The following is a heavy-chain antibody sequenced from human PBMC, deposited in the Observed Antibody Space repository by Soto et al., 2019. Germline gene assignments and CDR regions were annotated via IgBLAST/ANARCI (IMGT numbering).Heavy chain of an antibody. J-gene: IGHJ4*02. D-gene: IGHD1-1*01. V-gene: IGHV1-18*01. CDR2: ISAHKGNT. CDR1: GYTFTSYG. Sequence: QVHLVQSGAEVKKPGASVKVSCKASGYTFTSYGITWVRQAPGQGLAWMGWISAHKGNTDYAQKLQGRVIVTRDTSTSTAYMELRSLRSDDTAVYYCARGRYGDYWGQGALVTVSS. CDR3: ARGRYGDY.